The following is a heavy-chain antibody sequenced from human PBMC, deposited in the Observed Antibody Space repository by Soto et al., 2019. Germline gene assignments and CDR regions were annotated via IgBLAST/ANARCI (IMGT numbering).Heavy chain of an antibody. CDR3: TRDDYYGGTSRD. J-gene: IGHJ4*02. Sequence: EVQLVESGGTLVQPGGSLRLSCAASRLTFSSPWMSWVRQAPGKGLEWVANMKQDDSEKYYLESVKGRFTISRDNTKNSLDLQMNSLRVEDTAVYYCTRDDYYGGTSRDWGQGTLVTVSS. D-gene: IGHD4-17*01. CDR1: RLTFSSPW. CDR2: MKQDDSEK. V-gene: IGHV3-7*01.